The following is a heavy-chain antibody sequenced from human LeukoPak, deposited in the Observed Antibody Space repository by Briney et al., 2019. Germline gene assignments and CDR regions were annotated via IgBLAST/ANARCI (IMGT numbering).Heavy chain of an antibody. CDR3: AREGASFDY. CDR1: GYTFPSYF. Sequence: ASVKVSCKASGYTFPSYFMHWVRQAPGQGLEWMGIINPTGGSTTYAQKFQGRVTMTRDTSTSTVYMELSSLRSEDTAVYYCAREGASFDYWGQGTLVTVSS. CDR2: INPTGGST. J-gene: IGHJ4*02. V-gene: IGHV1-46*01.